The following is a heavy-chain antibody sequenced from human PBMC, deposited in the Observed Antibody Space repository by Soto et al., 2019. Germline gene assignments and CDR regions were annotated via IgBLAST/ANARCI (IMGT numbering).Heavy chain of an antibody. CDR1: GGSISSGGYY. V-gene: IGHV4-31*03. Sequence: SETLSLTCTVSGGSISSGGYYWSWIRQHPGKGLEWIGYIYYSGSTYYNPSLKSRVTISVDTSKNQFSLKLSSVTAADTAVYYCARDGIPARRFLFDPWGQGNLVTVSS. CDR3: ARDGIPARRFLFDP. D-gene: IGHD6-6*01. CDR2: IYYSGST. J-gene: IGHJ5*02.